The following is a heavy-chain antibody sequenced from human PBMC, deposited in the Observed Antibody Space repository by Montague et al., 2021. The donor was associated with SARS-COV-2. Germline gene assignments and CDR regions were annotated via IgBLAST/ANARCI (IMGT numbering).Heavy chain of an antibody. CDR2: ISDSGST. V-gene: IGHV4-59*08. CDR3: ARHYSATLPAVY. CDR1: GGSISSFY. D-gene: IGHD2-15*01. J-gene: IGHJ4*02. Sequence: SETLSLTCTVSGGSISSFYWSWFRQPPGKGLEWIGYISDSGSTNSNPSLTSRVTMSVDTSKNQFSLTVNSVTAADTAVYYCARHYSATLPAVYWGQGTLVTVSS.